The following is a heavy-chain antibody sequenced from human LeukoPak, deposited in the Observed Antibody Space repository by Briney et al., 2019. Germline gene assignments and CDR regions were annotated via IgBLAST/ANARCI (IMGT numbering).Heavy chain of an antibody. CDR2: IIPILGIA. D-gene: IGHD3-10*01. CDR1: GGTFSSYA. Sequence: GASVKVSCKASGGTFSSYAISWVRQAPGQGLEWMGRIIPILGIANYAQKFQGRVTITADKSTSTAYVELSSLRSEDTAVYYCARENRGWFGELPRYWGQGTLVTVSS. CDR3: ARENRGWFGELPRY. J-gene: IGHJ4*02. V-gene: IGHV1-69*04.